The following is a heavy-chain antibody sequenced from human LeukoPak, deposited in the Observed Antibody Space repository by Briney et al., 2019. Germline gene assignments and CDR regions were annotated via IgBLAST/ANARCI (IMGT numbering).Heavy chain of an antibody. CDR2: ISGSGGST. Sequence: GGSLRLSCAASGFTFSSYAMSWVRQAPGKGLEWVSAISGSGGSTYYADSVKGRFTISRDNSKNTLYLQMNSLRAEDTAVYYCARDTTVGPRDYYGMDVWGQGTTVTVSS. V-gene: IGHV3-23*01. J-gene: IGHJ6*02. CDR1: GFTFSSYA. D-gene: IGHD4-23*01. CDR3: ARDTTVGPRDYYGMDV.